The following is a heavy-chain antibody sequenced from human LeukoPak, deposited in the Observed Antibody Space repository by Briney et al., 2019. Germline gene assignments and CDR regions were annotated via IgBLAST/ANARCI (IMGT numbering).Heavy chain of an antibody. D-gene: IGHD3-3*01. J-gene: IGHJ4*02. Sequence: GGSLRLSCAASGFTFSSYAMSWVRQAPGKGLEWVSAISGSGGSTYYADSVKCRFTISRDNSKNTLYLQMNSLRAEDTAVYYCAKDETHDTLFGPGFPVWGQGTLVTVSS. CDR3: AKDETHDTLFGPGFPV. V-gene: IGHV3-23*01. CDR2: ISGSGGST. CDR1: GFTFSSYA.